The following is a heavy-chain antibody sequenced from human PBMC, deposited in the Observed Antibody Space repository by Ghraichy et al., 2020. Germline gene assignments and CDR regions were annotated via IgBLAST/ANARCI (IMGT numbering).Heavy chain of an antibody. J-gene: IGHJ4*02. V-gene: IGHV3-23*01. CDR1: GFSFSTHA. D-gene: IGHD4-23*01. Sequence: GGSLRVSCAASGFSFSTHAMHWVRQAPGMGLEWVSSISGSGDGTYYANSVKGRFTISRDNSNNMMYLQMNSLRGDDTAVYYCVKGGSDYGGKGGWGQGTLVTVSS. CDR3: VKGGSDYGGKGG. CDR2: ISGSGDGT.